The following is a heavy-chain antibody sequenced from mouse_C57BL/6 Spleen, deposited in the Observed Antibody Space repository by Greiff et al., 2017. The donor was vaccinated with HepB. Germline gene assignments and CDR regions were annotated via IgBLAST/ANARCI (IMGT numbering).Heavy chain of an antibody. CDR2: INYDGSST. J-gene: IGHJ2*01. CDR1: GFTFSDYY. V-gene: IGHV5-16*01. Sequence: EVMLVESEGGLVQPGSSMKLSCTASGFTFSDYYMAWVRQVPEKGLEWVANINYDGSSTYYLDSLKSRFIISRDNAKNILYLQMSSLKSEDTATYYCARDYGRWYFDYWGQGTTLTVSS. D-gene: IGHD1-1*02. CDR3: ARDYGRWYFDY.